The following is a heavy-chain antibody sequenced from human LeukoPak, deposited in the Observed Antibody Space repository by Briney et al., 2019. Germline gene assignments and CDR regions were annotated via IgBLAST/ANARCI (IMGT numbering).Heavy chain of an antibody. CDR1: GGSISSGDYY. CDR2: IYYSGST. Sequence: SETLSLTCTVSGGSISSGDYYWSWIRQPPGKGLEWSGYIYYSGSTYYNPSLKSRVIISVDTSKNQFSLKLSSVTAADTAVYYCARYSSSSLESWFDPWGQGTLVTVSS. J-gene: IGHJ5*02. CDR3: ARYSSSSLESWFDP. V-gene: IGHV4-30-4*01. D-gene: IGHD6-6*01.